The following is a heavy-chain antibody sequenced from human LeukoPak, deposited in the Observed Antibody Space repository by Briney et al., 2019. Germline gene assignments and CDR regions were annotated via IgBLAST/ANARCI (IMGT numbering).Heavy chain of an antibody. CDR2: IYYSGST. J-gene: IGHJ3*02. D-gene: IGHD3-10*01. V-gene: IGHV4-59*01. Sequence: PSETLSLTCTVSGGSISSYYWSWIRQPPGKGLEWIGYIYYSGSTNYNPSLKSRVTISVDTSKNQFSLKLSSVTDADTAVYYCAREGPRSTMVRGVRAFDIWGQGTMVTVSS. CDR1: GGSISSYY. CDR3: AREGPRSTMVRGVRAFDI.